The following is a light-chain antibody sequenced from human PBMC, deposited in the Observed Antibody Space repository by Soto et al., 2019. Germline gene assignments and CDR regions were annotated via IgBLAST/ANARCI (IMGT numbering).Light chain of an antibody. CDR1: SNDVGGYNY. CDR3: SSYAGSNNVV. J-gene: IGLJ2*01. Sequence: QSALTQPPSASGSPGQSVTISCTGTSNDVGGYNYVSWYLQHPGKAPKLMIYEVSKRPSGVPDRFSGSKSGNTASLTVSGLQAEDEADYYCSSYAGSNNVVFGGGTKLTVL. V-gene: IGLV2-8*01. CDR2: EVS.